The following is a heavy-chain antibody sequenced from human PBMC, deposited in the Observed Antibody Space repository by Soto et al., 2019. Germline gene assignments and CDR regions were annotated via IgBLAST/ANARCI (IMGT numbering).Heavy chain of an antibody. CDR1: GGSNSSYY. CDR3: ARVAGRELLDY. V-gene: IGHV4-59*01. Sequence: SETLSLTCTVSGGSNSSYYWSWIRQPPGKGLEWIGYIYYSGSTNYNPSLKSRVTISVDTSKNQFSLKLSSVTAADTAVYYCARVAGRELLDYWGQGTLVTVSS. D-gene: IGHD1-26*01. CDR2: IYYSGST. J-gene: IGHJ4*02.